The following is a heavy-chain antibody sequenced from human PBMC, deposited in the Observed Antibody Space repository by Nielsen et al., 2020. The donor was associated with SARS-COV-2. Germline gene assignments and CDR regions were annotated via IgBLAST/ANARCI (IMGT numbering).Heavy chain of an antibody. D-gene: IGHD6-6*01. J-gene: IGHJ5*02. CDR3: ARGEIAARRGNWFDP. CDR1: GFSVSSHD. CDR2: IYSDGST. V-gene: IGHV3-53*01. Sequence: GGSLRLSCAASGFSVSSHDMNWVRQAPGKGLQWVSLIYSDGSTKYADSVKGRFTISRDNSRNTVYLQMNSLRPEDTAVYYCARGEIAARRGNWFDPWGQGTLVTVSS.